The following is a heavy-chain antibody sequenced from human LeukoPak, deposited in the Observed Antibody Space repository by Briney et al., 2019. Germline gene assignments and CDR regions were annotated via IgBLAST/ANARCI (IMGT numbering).Heavy chain of an antibody. J-gene: IGHJ4*02. D-gene: IGHD6-13*01. CDR1: GGSVSSGSYY. Sequence: PSETLSLTCTVSGGSVSSGSYYWSWIRQPPGKGLEWIGEINHSGSTNYNPSLKSRVTISVDTSKNQFSLKLSSVTAADTAVYYCARGLLGPYSSSWFDYWGQGTLVTVSS. CDR3: ARGLLGPYSSSWFDY. CDR2: INHSGST. V-gene: IGHV4-61*01.